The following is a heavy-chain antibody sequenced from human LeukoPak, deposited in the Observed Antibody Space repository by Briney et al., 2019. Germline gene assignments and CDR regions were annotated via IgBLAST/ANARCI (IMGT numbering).Heavy chain of an antibody. D-gene: IGHD4-17*01. CDR3: ATEYYGAYNY. Sequence: GGSLRLSCAASGLSFSDAWMSWVRQAPGKGLEWVGCIKSNSAGGATDDAAPVKGRFTISRDDSKNMLYLQMNSLKTEDTAVYFCATEYYGAYNYWGQGTLVTVSS. V-gene: IGHV3-15*01. J-gene: IGHJ4*02. CDR2: IKSNSAGGAT. CDR1: GLSFSDAW.